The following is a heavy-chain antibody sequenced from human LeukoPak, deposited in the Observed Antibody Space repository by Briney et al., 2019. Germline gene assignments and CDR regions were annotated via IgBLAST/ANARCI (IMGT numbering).Heavy chain of an antibody. CDR3: AGERGYRSGFQH. Sequence: PGGSLRLSCAASGFTFSSYEMNWVRQAPGKGLEWVSYISSSGSTIYYADSVKGRFTISRDNAKNSLYLQMNSLRAEDTAVYYCAGERGYRSGFQHWGQGTLVTVSS. J-gene: IGHJ1*01. CDR2: ISSSGSTI. D-gene: IGHD5-18*01. CDR1: GFTFSSYE. V-gene: IGHV3-48*03.